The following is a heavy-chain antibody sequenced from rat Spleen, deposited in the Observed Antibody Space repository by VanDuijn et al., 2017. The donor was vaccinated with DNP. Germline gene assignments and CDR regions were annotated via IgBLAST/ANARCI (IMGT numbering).Heavy chain of an antibody. V-gene: IGHV5-17*01. CDR1: GFIFSDYA. J-gene: IGHJ2*01. CDR3: TRDSYVFDY. Sequence: EVQLVESGGGLVQPGHSLRLSCAASGFIFSDYAMAWVRQSPKMGLEWVATIIYDGSSAFYRDSVTGRFTISRDFAKNTQYLQMDSLRSEDTATYYCTRDSYVFDYWGQGVMVTVSS. CDR2: IIYDGSSA. D-gene: IGHD4-3*01.